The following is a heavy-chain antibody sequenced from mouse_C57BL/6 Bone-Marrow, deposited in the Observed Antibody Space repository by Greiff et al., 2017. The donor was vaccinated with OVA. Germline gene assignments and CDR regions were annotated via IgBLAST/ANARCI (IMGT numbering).Heavy chain of an antibody. D-gene: IGHD1-1*01. J-gene: IGHJ2*01. Sequence: QVTLKVCGPGILQPSQTLSLTCSFSGFSLSTFGMGVGWIRQPSGKGLEWLAHIWWDDDKYYNPALKSRLTISKDTSKNQVFLKIANVYTADTATYYCARIGPYYGSSYDYFDYWGQGTTLTVSS. CDR1: GFSLSTFGMG. CDR3: ARIGPYYGSSYDYFDY. V-gene: IGHV8-8*01. CDR2: IWWDDDK.